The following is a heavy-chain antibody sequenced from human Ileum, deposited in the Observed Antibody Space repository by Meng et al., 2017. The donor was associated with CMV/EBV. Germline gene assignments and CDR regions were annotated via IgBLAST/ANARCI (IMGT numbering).Heavy chain of an antibody. J-gene: IGHJ6*02. V-gene: IGHV1-18*04. D-gene: IGHD3-3*01. CDR1: GYSLTSYG. CDR3: ARVHYDFWSGYLPYGMDV. Sequence: AAVKVSCKASGYSLTSYGISWMRQATGQGLEWMGWISVYNGNTNYAQKLQGRVTMTTDTSTSTAYMELRSLRSDDTAVYYCARVHYDFWSGYLPYGMDVWGQGTTVTVSS. CDR2: ISVYNGNT.